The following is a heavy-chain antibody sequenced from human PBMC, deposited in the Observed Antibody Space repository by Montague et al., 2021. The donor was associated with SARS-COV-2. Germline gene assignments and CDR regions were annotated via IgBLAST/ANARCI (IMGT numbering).Heavy chain of an antibody. J-gene: IGHJ4*02. V-gene: IGHV2-5*01. CDR3: GHTRGRNALIDY. CDR1: GFSFTTIGVG. D-gene: IGHD3-16*01. CDR2: INWNDEK. Sequence: PALVKPTQTLTLTCTFSGFSFTTIGVGVVWIRQPPGKALEWLGVINWNDEKYYSPSLKTRLAITTDTSRNQVVLTMTNVDPVDTGTYYCGHTRGRNALIDYWGQGTLVTVSS.